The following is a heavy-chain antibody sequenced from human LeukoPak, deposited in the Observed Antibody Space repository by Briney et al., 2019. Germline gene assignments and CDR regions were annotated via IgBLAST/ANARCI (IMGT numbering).Heavy chain of an antibody. V-gene: IGHV3-23*01. J-gene: IGHJ4*02. CDR3: AKCPFTVVADLDY. CDR1: GFTFHSHA. Sequence: GGSLRLSCAASGFTFHSHAMNWVRQAPGKGLEWVSTISGSGGSTYYADSVKGRFTISRDNSKNTLYLQMNSLRAEDTAVYYCAKCPFTVVADLDYWGQGPWSPSPQ. D-gene: IGHD5-12*01. CDR2: ISGSGGST.